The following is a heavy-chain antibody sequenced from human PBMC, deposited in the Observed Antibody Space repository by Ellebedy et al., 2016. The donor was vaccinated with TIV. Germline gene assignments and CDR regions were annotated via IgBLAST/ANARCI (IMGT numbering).Heavy chain of an antibody. J-gene: IGHJ3*02. CDR1: GGSISSSSYH. V-gene: IGHV4-39*01. CDR2: ISYSGTT. Sequence: MPSETLSLTCTVSGGSISSSSYHWGWIRQSPERGLEWIGSISYSGTTYYTPSLKSRVTMFVDTSKNQFSLKVTSVTAADTALYYCARHTWPHGWADQSDTFDIWGQGTLVTVSS. CDR3: ARHTWPHGWADQSDTFDI. D-gene: IGHD3-16*01.